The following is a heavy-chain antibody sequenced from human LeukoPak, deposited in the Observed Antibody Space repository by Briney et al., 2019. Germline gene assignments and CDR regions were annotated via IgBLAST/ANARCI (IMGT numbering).Heavy chain of an antibody. D-gene: IGHD5-18*01. Sequence: GGSLRLSCAASGLTFSSYSMNWVRQAPGKGLEWVSSISSSSSYIYYADSVKGRFTISRDNAKNSLYLQMNSLRAEDTAVYYCAREDTAMVYYYYGMDVWGQGTTVTVSS. CDR1: GLTFSSYS. CDR2: ISSSSSYI. J-gene: IGHJ6*02. CDR3: AREDTAMVYYYYGMDV. V-gene: IGHV3-21*01.